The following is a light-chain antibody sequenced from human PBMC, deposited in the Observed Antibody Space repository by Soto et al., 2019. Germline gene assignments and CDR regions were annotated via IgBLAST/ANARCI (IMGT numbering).Light chain of an antibody. Sequence: EIVMTQSPATLSVSLGGRATLSCRASQSISDTLAWYQQKPGQAPRLLIYSASRRATGFPGRFSGRGSGADFILTISRLEPEDFAVYYCQQYGSSPSFGGGTKVDIK. CDR1: QSISDT. V-gene: IGKV3-20*01. CDR2: SAS. J-gene: IGKJ4*01. CDR3: QQYGSSPS.